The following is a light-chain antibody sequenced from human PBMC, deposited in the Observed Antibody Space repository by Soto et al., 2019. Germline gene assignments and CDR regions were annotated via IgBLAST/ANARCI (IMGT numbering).Light chain of an antibody. CDR3: RSYTSSSTYV. CDR2: EVS. J-gene: IGLJ1*01. CDR1: RRDIGAYNY. V-gene: IGLV2-14*01. Sequence: QSALTQPASVSGSPGQSITISCSGTRRDIGAYNYVSWYQHHPGKAPKLLIYEVSPRPSGVSARFSGSKSGDTASLTISGLQAQDEAHYYCRSYTSSSTYVFGSGTKLTVL.